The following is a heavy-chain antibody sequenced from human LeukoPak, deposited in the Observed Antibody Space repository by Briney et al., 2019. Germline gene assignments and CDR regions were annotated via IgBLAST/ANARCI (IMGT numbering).Heavy chain of an antibody. CDR1: GFSLSSGYY. V-gene: IGHV4-38-2*02. CDR3: ARTYYYGSGSSYFDP. D-gene: IGHD3-10*01. Sequence: SETLSLTCTGSGFSLSSGYYWGWIRQPPGKGLGWIGSIYHGGSTHYNPSLKSQVTISVDTSKNQFSLNLTSVTAADTAVYYCARTYYYGSGSSYFDPWGQGTLVTVSS. J-gene: IGHJ5*02. CDR2: IYHGGST.